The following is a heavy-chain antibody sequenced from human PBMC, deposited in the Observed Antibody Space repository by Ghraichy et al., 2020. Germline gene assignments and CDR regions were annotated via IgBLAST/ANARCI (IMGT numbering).Heavy chain of an antibody. CDR2: ITPSGGGT. J-gene: IGHJ4*02. D-gene: IGHD1-26*01. CDR1: GYTFTSYY. Sequence: ASVKVSCKTSGYTFTSYYVHWVRQAPGQGLEWMGRITPSGGGTIYAQKFQGRVTMTRDTSTSTVYIELSTLRSEDTAVYYCARDGHKWNFDYWGQGTLVTVYS. V-gene: IGHV1-46*01. CDR3: ARDGHKWNFDY.